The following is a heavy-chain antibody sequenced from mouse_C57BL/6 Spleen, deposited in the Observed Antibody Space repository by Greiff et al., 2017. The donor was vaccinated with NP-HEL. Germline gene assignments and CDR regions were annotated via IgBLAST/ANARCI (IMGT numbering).Heavy chain of an antibody. V-gene: IGHV5-17*01. CDR3: ARHGYYALWYFDV. J-gene: IGHJ1*03. CDR1: GFTFSDYG. D-gene: IGHD2-3*01. Sequence: EVMLVESGGGLVKPGGSLKLSCAASGFTFSDYGMHWVRQAPEKGLEWVAYISSGSSTIYYADTVKGRFTISRDNAKNTLFLQMTSLRSEDTAMYYCARHGYYALWYFDVWGTGTTVTVSS. CDR2: ISSGSSTI.